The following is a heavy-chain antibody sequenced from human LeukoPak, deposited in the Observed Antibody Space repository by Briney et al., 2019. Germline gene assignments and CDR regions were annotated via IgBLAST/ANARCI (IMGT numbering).Heavy chain of an antibody. CDR1: GYTFTSYD. Sequence: GASVKVSCTASGYTFTSYDINWVRQAPGQGLEWMGWMNPNSGNTGYAQKFQGRVTMTRNTSISTAYMELSSLRSEDTAVYYCASRAGSDYYYYGMDVWGQGTTVTVSS. D-gene: IGHD1-26*01. V-gene: IGHV1-8*01. CDR2: MNPNSGNT. CDR3: ASRAGSDYYYYGMDV. J-gene: IGHJ6*02.